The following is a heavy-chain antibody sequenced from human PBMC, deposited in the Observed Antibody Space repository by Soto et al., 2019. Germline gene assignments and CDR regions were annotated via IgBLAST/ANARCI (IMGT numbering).Heavy chain of an antibody. CDR1: GYTFTSYY. CDR3: ARVRFGEAAFRFDP. Sequence: ASVQDSCKASGYTFTSYYMHWVRQALEQGREWMGIINPSGGRTSDAQKFQSRVTMTRDTPTSTVYMEMSSRRSEATAVYFCARVRFGEAAFRFDPWGQGSLVTVSS. CDR2: INPSGGRT. D-gene: IGHD3-16*01. V-gene: IGHV1-46*01. J-gene: IGHJ5*02.